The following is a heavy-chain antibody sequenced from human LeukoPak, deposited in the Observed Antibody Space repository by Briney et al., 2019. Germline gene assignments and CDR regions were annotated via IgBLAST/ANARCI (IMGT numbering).Heavy chain of an antibody. CDR2: ISSSGSYI. Sequence: GGSLRLSCAASGFTFSSYEMNWVRQAPGKGLEWVSYISSSGSYIYHADSVKGRFTISRDNAKNSLYLQMNSLRAEDTAVYYCAREPYYDFWSGYYKPHDAFDIWGQGTMVTVSS. D-gene: IGHD3-3*01. V-gene: IGHV3-21*05. CDR3: AREPYYDFWSGYYKPHDAFDI. CDR1: GFTFSSYE. J-gene: IGHJ3*02.